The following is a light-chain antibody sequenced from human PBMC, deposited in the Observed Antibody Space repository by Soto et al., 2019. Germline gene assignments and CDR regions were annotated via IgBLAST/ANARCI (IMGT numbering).Light chain of an antibody. Sequence: GDRVTITCLASQSISSYLNWYQQKPGKAPNLLIYATSSLQSGVPSRFSGSGSGTDFTLTISSLQAEDFATYFCQQTYSAPQTFGQGTKVDI. CDR3: QQTYSAPQT. CDR2: ATS. V-gene: IGKV1-39*01. CDR1: QSISSY. J-gene: IGKJ1*01.